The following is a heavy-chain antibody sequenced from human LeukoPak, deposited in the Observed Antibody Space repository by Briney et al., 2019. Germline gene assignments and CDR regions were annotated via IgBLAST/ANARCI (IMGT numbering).Heavy chain of an antibody. CDR2: IYYSGST. CDR1: GGSISSYY. CDR3: AREGSSSSGDY. V-gene: IGHV4-59*01. D-gene: IGHD6-13*01. Sequence: SETLSLTCTVSGGSISSYYWSWIRQPPGKGLEWIGYIYYSGSTNYNPSLKSRVTISVDTSNNQFSLKLSSVTAADTAVYYCAREGSSSSGDYWGQGTLVTVSS. J-gene: IGHJ4*02.